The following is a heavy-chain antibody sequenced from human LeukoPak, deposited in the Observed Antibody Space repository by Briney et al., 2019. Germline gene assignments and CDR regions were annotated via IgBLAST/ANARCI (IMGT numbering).Heavy chain of an antibody. CDR2: VSTDGTST. Sequence: PGGSLRLSCAASGFTFDDYAMHWVRQAPGKGLVWVAHVSTDGTSTSSVDSVKGRFTISRDNAKNTLYLQMNSLRAEDTAVYHCARDSPNYSKGAIDIWGQGTMVTVSS. J-gene: IGHJ3*02. D-gene: IGHD1-7*01. CDR3: ARDSPNYSKGAIDI. CDR1: GFTFDDYA. V-gene: IGHV3-74*01.